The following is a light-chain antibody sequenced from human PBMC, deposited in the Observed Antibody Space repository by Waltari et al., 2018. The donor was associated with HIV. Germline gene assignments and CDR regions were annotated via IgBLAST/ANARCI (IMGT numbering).Light chain of an antibody. CDR2: QDK. V-gene: IGLV3-1*01. CDR1: NLGHKY. Sequence: SYDLTQPPSVSVSPGQTASITCSGHNLGHKYTSWYQQKPGQSPVVVIFQDKKRPSGIPDRFSGSNSGREATLTISGAQTMDEADYYCQTWDSSTAFFGGGTKLTVL. J-gene: IGLJ2*01. CDR3: QTWDSSTAF.